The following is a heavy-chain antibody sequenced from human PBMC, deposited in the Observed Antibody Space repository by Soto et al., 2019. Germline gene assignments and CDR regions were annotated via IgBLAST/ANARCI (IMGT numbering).Heavy chain of an antibody. CDR3: ARGVEIPHYYDSSGYKYYYYYYGRDV. Sequence: SETLSLTCAVYGRSFSGYYWSWIRQPPGKGLEWIGEINHSGSTNYNPSLKSLVTISVDTSKNQFSLKLSSVTAADTAVYYCARGVEIPHYYDSSGYKYYYYYYGRDVWGQGTTVTVSS. V-gene: IGHV4-34*01. J-gene: IGHJ6*02. D-gene: IGHD3-22*01. CDR1: GRSFSGYY. CDR2: INHSGST.